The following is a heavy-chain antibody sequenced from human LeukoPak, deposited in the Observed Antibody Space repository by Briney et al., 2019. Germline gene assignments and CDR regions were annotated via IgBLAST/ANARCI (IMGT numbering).Heavy chain of an antibody. D-gene: IGHD2-2*01. J-gene: IGHJ4*02. CDR2: INHSGST. Sequence: PSETLSLTCAVYGGSFSGYYWSWIRQPPGKGLEWIGEINHSGSTNYNPSLKSRVTISVDTSKNQFSLKLSSVTAADTAVYYCARRYIYCSSTSCYAGRGSSIDYWGQGTLVTVSS. CDR1: GGSFSGYY. V-gene: IGHV4-34*01. CDR3: ARRYIYCSSTSCYAGRGSSIDY.